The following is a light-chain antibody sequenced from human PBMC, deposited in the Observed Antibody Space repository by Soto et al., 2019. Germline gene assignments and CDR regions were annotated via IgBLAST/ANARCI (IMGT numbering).Light chain of an antibody. CDR3: QQYNNGPPIT. CDR1: QSVSSN. Sequence: EIVMPQSPETLSVSPGERSTLSCMASQSVSSNLAWYQQKPGQAPRLLIYGASTRATGIPARFSGSGSGTEFTLTISSLQSEDFAVYYCQQYNNGPPITFGQGTRLEF. J-gene: IGKJ5*01. V-gene: IGKV3-15*01. CDR2: GAS.